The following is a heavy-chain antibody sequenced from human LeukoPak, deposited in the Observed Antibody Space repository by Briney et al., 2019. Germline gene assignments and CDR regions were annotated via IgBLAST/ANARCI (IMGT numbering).Heavy chain of an antibody. CDR2: IIPIFGIA. Sequence: SVKVSCKASGGTFSSYAISWVRQAPGQGLEWMGRIIPIFGIANYAQKFQGRVTITADKSTSTAYMELSSLRSEDTAVYYCARDLLYGGTSRYFDYWGQGTLVTVSS. D-gene: IGHD3-16*01. CDR1: GGTFSSYA. J-gene: IGHJ4*02. CDR3: ARDLLYGGTSRYFDY. V-gene: IGHV1-69*04.